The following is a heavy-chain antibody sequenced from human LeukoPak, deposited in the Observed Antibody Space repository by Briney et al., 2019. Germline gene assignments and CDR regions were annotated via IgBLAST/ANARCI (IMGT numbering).Heavy chain of an antibody. D-gene: IGHD2-15*01. CDR3: ARDEVVAATYYYGMDV. Sequence: SVNVSCKASGGTFSSYAISWVRQAPGQGLEWMGGIIPIFGTANYAQKFQGRVTITADESTSTAYMELSSLRSEDTAVYYCARDEVVAATYYYGMDVWGQGTTVTVSS. CDR2: IIPIFGTA. V-gene: IGHV1-69*13. CDR1: GGTFSSYA. J-gene: IGHJ6*02.